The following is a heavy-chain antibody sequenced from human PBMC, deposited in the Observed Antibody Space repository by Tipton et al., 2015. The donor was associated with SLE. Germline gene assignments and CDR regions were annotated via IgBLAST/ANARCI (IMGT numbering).Heavy chain of an antibody. CDR1: GFTFSSYW. Sequence: SLRLSCAASGFTFSSYWMHWVRQAPGKGLVWVSRINSDGSSTSYADSVKGRFTISRDNAKNTLYLQMNSLRAEDTAVYYCARPIAAGAGTYWYFDLWGRGTLVTVAS. CDR2: INSDGSST. CDR3: ARPIAAGAGTYWYFDL. D-gene: IGHD6-13*01. V-gene: IGHV3-74*01. J-gene: IGHJ2*01.